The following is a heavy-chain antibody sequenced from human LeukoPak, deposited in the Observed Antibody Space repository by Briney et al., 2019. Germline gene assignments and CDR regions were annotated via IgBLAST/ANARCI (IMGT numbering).Heavy chain of an antibody. CDR1: GGSISSSGYY. Sequence: KPSETLSLTCTVSGGSISSSGYYWGWIRQPTGKGLEWIASIYYSGSTYYNPSLKSRVTISVDTSKNHLSLKLSSLTAADTAVYYCARHGYSGSYYGLSWFDPWGQGTLVTVSS. CDR2: IYYSGST. V-gene: IGHV4-39*01. J-gene: IGHJ5*02. D-gene: IGHD1-26*01. CDR3: ARHGYSGSYYGLSWFDP.